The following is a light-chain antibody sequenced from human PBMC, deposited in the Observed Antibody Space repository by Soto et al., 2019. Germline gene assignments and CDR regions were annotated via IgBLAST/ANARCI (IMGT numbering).Light chain of an antibody. J-gene: IGKJ5*01. V-gene: IGKV3-11*01. CDR3: QQRHMWPIT. CDR1: QSIRGV. CDR2: DAD. Sequence: EFVLTQSPVPLSLSPGETATLSCRASQSIRGVLAWYHQKPGQTPTLLIYDADTRATGIPPRFSGSGSGTDFTLTVSSLEPEDSAVYYGQQRHMWPITFVQGTRLESK.